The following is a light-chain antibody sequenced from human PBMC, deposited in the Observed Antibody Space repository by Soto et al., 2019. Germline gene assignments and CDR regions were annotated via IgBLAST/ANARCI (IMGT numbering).Light chain of an antibody. CDR1: SSDLGGYNY. CDR3: CSYADGQTLA. J-gene: IGLJ2*01. CDR2: DVS. Sequence: QSALTQPASVSGSPGQSITISCTGTSSDLGGYNYVSWYQQHPGKVPKLIIYDVSNRPSGVSNRFSGSKSGTTASLIISGLQAEDEADYFCCSYADGQTLAFGGGTQLTVL. V-gene: IGLV2-14*03.